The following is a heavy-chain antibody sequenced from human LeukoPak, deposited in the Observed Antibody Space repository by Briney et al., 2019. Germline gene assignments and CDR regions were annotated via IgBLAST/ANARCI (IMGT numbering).Heavy chain of an antibody. CDR2: INPSGGST. J-gene: IGHJ4*02. CDR3: ARGGSLAAAPHRYYFDY. V-gene: IGHV1-46*01. Sequence: ASVTVSCKASGYTSTSYYMHWVRQAPGQGLEWMGIINPSGGSTTYAQKFQGRVTMTRDTSTSTVYMELSSLRSEDTAVFYCARGGSLAAAPHRYYFDYWGQGTPVTVSS. CDR1: GYTSTSYY. D-gene: IGHD6-19*01.